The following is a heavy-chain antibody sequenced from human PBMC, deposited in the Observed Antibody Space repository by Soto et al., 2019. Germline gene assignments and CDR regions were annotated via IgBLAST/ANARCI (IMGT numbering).Heavy chain of an antibody. V-gene: IGHV4-34*01. CDR2: INHSGST. D-gene: IGHD3-10*01. CDR1: GGSFSGYY. J-gene: IGHJ5*02. Sequence: PSETLSLTCAVYGGSFSGYYWSWIRQPPGKGLEWIGEINHSGSTNYNPSLKSRVTISVDTSKNQFSLKLSSVTAADTAVYYCATCGSSGYYGSGSYSWFDPWGQGTLVTVSS. CDR3: ATCGSSGYYGSGSYSWFDP.